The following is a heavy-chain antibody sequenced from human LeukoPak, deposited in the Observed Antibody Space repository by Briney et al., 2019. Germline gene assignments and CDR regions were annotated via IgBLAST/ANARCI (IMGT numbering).Heavy chain of an antibody. J-gene: IGHJ4*02. CDR1: GYTLTELS. Sequence: ASVKVSCKVSGYTLTELSMHWVRQAPGKGLEWMGGFDPEDGETIYAQKFQGRVTTTEDTSTGTAYMELSSLRSEDTAVYYCATHVVGASLIDYWGQGTLVTVSS. V-gene: IGHV1-24*01. CDR2: FDPEDGET. CDR3: ATHVVGASLIDY. D-gene: IGHD1-26*01.